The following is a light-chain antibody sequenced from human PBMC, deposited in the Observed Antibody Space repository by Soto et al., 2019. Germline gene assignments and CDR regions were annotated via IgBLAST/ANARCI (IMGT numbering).Light chain of an antibody. Sequence: EIVLTQSPGTLSLSPGERATLSCRASHSVTSSYLAWYQHKPGQAPRLLIYEASSRATGIPDRFSGSGSGTDFTLTISRLEPEDFAVYYCQQYGSSPPYTFGQGTKLEIK. CDR3: QQYGSSPPYT. V-gene: IGKV3-20*01. CDR1: HSVTSSY. J-gene: IGKJ2*01. CDR2: EAS.